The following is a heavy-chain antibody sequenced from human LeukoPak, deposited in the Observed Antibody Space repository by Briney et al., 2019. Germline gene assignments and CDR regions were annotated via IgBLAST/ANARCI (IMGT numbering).Heavy chain of an antibody. CDR2: IYPGDSDT. Sequence: GESLKISCKASGYSFACYWIGWVRQMPGKGLEWVGIIYPGDSDTRYSPSFQGQVTISADKSISTAYLQWSSLKASDTAMYYCARRAAGYDILTGSDYWGQGTLVTVSP. CDR1: GYSFACYW. CDR3: ARRAAGYDILTGSDY. V-gene: IGHV5-51*01. D-gene: IGHD3-9*01. J-gene: IGHJ4*02.